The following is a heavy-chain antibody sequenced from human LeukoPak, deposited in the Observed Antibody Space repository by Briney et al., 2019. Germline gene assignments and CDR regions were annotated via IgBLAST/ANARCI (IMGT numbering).Heavy chain of an antibody. CDR1: GGSISSYY. D-gene: IGHD5-18*01. V-gene: IGHV4-59*01. J-gene: IGHJ4*02. CDR2: IYYSWST. CDR3: ARYTAMVTGFDY. Sequence: SETLSLTCTVSGGSISSYYWSWIRQPPGKGLEWIGYIYYSWSTNYNPSLKSRVTISVDTSKNQFSLKLSSVTAADTAVYYCARYTAMVTGFDYWGQGTLVTVSS.